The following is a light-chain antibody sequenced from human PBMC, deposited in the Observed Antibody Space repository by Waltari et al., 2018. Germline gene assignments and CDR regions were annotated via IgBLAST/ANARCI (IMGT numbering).Light chain of an antibody. CDR3: STWDDSLSSPV. CDR2: RND. CDR1: ISDVVTTY. Sequence: QSVLTPPPSASGTPGRRVTISCSCSISDVVTTYLSLYRQVPGTAPRLIMYRNDQRPIGVPVRFSASKSGTSASLVISGLRSEDEAAYYCSTWDDSLSSPVFGGGTKLTVL. V-gene: IGLV1-47*01. J-gene: IGLJ3*02.